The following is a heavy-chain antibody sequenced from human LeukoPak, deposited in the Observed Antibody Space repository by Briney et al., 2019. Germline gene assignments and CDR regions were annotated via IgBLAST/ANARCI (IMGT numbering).Heavy chain of an antibody. CDR2: IYYSGST. CDR3: AGLTSMTYSSGWYVDAFDI. V-gene: IGHV4-59*01. CDR1: GGSISSYY. Sequence: PSETLSLTCTVSGGSISSYYWSWIRQPPGKGLEWIRYIYYSGSTNYNPSLKSRVTISVDTSKNQFSLKLSSVTAADTAVYYCAGLTSMTYSSGWYVDAFDIWGQGTMVTVSS. J-gene: IGHJ3*02. D-gene: IGHD6-19*01.